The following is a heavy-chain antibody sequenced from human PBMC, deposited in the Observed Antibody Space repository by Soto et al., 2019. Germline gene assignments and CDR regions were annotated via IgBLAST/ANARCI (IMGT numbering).Heavy chain of an antibody. D-gene: IGHD1-7*01. CDR3: ARDSTGTMVRDFDY. Sequence: GGSLRLSCAASGFTFSSYSMNWVRQAPGKGLEWVSYISSSSSTIYYADSVKGRFTISRDNAKNSLYLQMNSLRDEDTTVYYCARDSTGTMVRDFDYWGQGTLVTVSS. J-gene: IGHJ4*02. CDR2: ISSSSSTI. CDR1: GFTFSSYS. V-gene: IGHV3-48*02.